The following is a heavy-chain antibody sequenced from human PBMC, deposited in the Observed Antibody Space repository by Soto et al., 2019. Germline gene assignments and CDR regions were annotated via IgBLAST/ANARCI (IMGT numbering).Heavy chain of an antibody. V-gene: IGHV3-30*04. CDR3: TRDLLAGHDVY. D-gene: IGHD5-12*01. CDR1: GFTFRNFA. Sequence: QVQLVESGGGVVQPGRSLRLSCAASGFTFRNFAMHWVRQAPGKGLEWLAVLTFDGKNKSYADSVKGRFTISRDTSKNTLYLQMNSLRIDYTAVYFCTRDLLAGHDVYWGQGTLVTVSS. J-gene: IGHJ4*02. CDR2: LTFDGKNK.